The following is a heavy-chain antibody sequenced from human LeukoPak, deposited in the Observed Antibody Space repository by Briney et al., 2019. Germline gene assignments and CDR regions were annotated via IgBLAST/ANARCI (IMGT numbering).Heavy chain of an antibody. CDR2: INAGTGNT. Sequence: ASVKVSCKASGYTFTSYTLHWVRQAPGQGLEWMGWINAGTGNTKYSQKFQDRVTITRDTSAGTAYMELSSLRSEDTAVFYCARDRGYYDSIDYWGQGTLVTVSS. CDR1: GYTFTSYT. J-gene: IGHJ4*02. D-gene: IGHD3-22*01. V-gene: IGHV1-3*01. CDR3: ARDRGYYDSIDY.